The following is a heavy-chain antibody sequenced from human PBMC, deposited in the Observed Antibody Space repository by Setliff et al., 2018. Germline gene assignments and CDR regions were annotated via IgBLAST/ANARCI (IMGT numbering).Heavy chain of an antibody. D-gene: IGHD3-3*01. CDR2: MYSGGGT. CDR1: GFIISDYW. V-gene: IGHV3-53*04. Sequence: GGSLRLSCVASGFIISDYWMTWVRQAPGKGLEWVSVMYSGGGTDYLDSLRGRFTISRSNSRNTVFLQMNGLRVEDTAVYFCARAGTVGERIAGWDSWGPGTLVTVSS. J-gene: IGHJ4*02. CDR3: ARAGTVGERIAGWDS.